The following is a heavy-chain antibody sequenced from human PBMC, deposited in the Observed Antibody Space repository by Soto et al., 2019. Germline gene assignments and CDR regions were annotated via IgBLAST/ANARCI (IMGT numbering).Heavy chain of an antibody. Sequence: VGSLRLSCAASGFTFSDHYMDWVRQAPGKGLEWVGRARNKVSGYTTAYAASVEGRFAISRDDSKNSLYLQMSSLKAEDTAVYFCARLMGTSFDLWGQGTLVTVSS. CDR2: ARNKVSGYTT. V-gene: IGHV3-72*01. CDR1: GFTFSDHY. J-gene: IGHJ4*02. D-gene: IGHD2-8*01. CDR3: ARLMGTSFDL.